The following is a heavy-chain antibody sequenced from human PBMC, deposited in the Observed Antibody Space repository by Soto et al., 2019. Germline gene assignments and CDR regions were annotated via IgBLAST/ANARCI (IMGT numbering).Heavy chain of an antibody. CDR1: GFTFRGYW. CDR3: ARAEDYDFWSGPPKYFDN. J-gene: IGHJ4*02. V-gene: IGHV3-7*03. CDR2: IKPDGSEK. D-gene: IGHD3-3*01. Sequence: LRLSCATSGFTFRGYWITWVRQAPGKGPEWVANIKPDGSEKQYVDSVKGRFTVSRDNAKKSLDLQMNSLRVEDTAVYYCARAEDYDFWSGPPKYFDNWGQGTQVTVSS.